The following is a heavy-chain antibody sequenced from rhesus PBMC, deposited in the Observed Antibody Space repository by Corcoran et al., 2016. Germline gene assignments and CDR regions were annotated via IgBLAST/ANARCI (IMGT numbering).Heavy chain of an antibody. CDR1: GGSISSSY. J-gene: IGHJ4*01. CDR2: IYGSVRST. Sequence: QLQLQESGPGLVKPSETLSVTCAVSGGSISSSYWSWIRQAPGKGLEWIGYIYGSVRSTNSNPSLKGRVPLAVDTAKNQLSLKVSSGTAADTAVDYCARGRNFDYWGQGVLVTVSS. CDR3: ARGRNFDY. V-gene: IGHV4-169*01.